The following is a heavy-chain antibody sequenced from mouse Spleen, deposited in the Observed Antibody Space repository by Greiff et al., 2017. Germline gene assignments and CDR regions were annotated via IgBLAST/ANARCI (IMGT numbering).Heavy chain of an antibody. V-gene: IGHV1-69*01. CDR1: GYTFTSYW. J-gene: IGHJ2*01. D-gene: IGHD2-2*01. CDR2: IDPSDSYT. CDR3: ARDGYDEDY. Sequence: VQLQQPGAELVMPGASVKLSCKASGYTFTSYWMHWVKQRPGQGLEWIGEIDPSDSYTNYNQKFKGKATLTVDKSSSTAYMQLSSLTSEDSAVYYCARDGYDEDYWGQGTTLTVSS.